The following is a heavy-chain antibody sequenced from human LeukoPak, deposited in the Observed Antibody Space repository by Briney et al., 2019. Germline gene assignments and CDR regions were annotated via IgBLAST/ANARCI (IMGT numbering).Heavy chain of an antibody. D-gene: IGHD1-26*01. CDR3: ATVPPGTRYYYMDV. J-gene: IGHJ6*03. V-gene: IGHV3-21*01. CDR2: ISSSSSYI. Sequence: GGSLRLSFAASGFTFSSYSMNWVRQAPGKGLEWVSSISSSSSYIYYADSVKGRFTISRDNAKNSLYLQMNSLRAEDTAVYYCATVPPGTRYYYMDVWGKGTTVTISS. CDR1: GFTFSSYS.